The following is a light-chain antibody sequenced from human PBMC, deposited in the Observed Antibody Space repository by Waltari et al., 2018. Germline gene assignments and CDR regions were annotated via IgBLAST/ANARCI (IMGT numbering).Light chain of an antibody. CDR1: SSNIGNNY. CDR2: DNN. V-gene: IGLV1-51*01. J-gene: IGLJ2*01. Sequence: QSVLTQPPSVSAAPGQKVPISCSGSSSNIGNNYVSWYQQLPGTAPKLLIYDNNNRPSGIPDRFSGSKSGTSATLGITGLQTGDEADYYCGTWDTSLSTVLFGGGTKLTVL. CDR3: GTWDTSLSTVL.